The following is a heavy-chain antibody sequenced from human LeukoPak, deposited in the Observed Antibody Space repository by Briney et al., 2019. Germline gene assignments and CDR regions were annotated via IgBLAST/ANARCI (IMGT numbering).Heavy chain of an antibody. CDR2: ISSGSSSI. Sequence: PGGSLRLSCAASGFTFSSYSMNWVRQAPGKGLEWLSYISSGSSSIYYADAVTGRFTISRDNAQNSVYLQMDSLRVDDSAVYYCVRGARNAYNYFDYWGQGSLVTVSS. CDR3: VRGARNAYNYFDY. V-gene: IGHV3-48*04. CDR1: GFTFSSYS. D-gene: IGHD5-24*01. J-gene: IGHJ4*02.